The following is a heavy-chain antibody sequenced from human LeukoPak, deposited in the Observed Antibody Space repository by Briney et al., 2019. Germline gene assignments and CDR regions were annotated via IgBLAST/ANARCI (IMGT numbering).Heavy chain of an antibody. V-gene: IGHV3-23*01. CDR3: AKSLRRLAVASNEYFQH. D-gene: IGHD6-19*01. CDR1: GFTFSNYA. CDR2: ISGSGGST. Sequence: GGSLRLSCAASGFTFSNYAMSWVRQAPGKGLAWVSTISGSGGSTYYTDSVKGRFTISRDNSRNTLYLQMNSLRAEDTAVYYCAKSLRRLAVASNEYFQHWGQGTLVTVSS. J-gene: IGHJ1*01.